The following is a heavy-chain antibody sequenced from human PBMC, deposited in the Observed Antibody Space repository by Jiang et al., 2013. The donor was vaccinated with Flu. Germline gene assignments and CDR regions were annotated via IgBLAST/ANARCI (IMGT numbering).Heavy chain of an antibody. Sequence: GAEVKKPGESLRISCKGSGYSFTSYWISWVRQMPGKGLEWMGRIDPSDSYTNYSPSFQGHVTISADKSISTAYLQWSSLKASDTAMYYCATIGGGLYNWFDPWGRGNPWSPSPQ. CDR2: IDPSDSYT. J-gene: IGHJ5*02. V-gene: IGHV5-10-1*01. CDR1: GYSFTSYW. D-gene: IGHD3-16*01. CDR3: ATIGGGLYNWFDP.